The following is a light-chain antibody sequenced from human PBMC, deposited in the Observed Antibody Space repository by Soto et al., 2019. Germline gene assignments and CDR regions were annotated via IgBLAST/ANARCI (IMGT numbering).Light chain of an antibody. CDR3: QAWDRGSAHV. J-gene: IGLJ1*01. Sequence: SYELTQPPSVSVSPGQTASITCYGDKLGDKYASWYQQKPGQAPVLVIYQDIKRPSGIPERFSGSNSGNTATLTISGTQAMDEADYYCQAWDRGSAHVFGTGTKLTVL. CDR1: KLGDKY. CDR2: QDI. V-gene: IGLV3-1*01.